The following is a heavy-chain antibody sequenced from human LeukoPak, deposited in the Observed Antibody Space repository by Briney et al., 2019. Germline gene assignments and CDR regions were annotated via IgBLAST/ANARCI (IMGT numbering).Heavy chain of an antibody. V-gene: IGHV1-2*02. J-gene: IGHJ5*02. CDR1: GYIFTGYY. Sequence: ASVKVSCKASGYIFTGYYMHWVRQAPGQGLEWMGWINPNSGGTNYAQKFQGRVTMTRDTSISTAYIELSRLRSDDTAVYYCASADTYYYGSGSPNPPFDPWGQGTLVTVSS. D-gene: IGHD3-10*01. CDR2: INPNSGGT. CDR3: ASADTYYYGSGSPNPPFDP.